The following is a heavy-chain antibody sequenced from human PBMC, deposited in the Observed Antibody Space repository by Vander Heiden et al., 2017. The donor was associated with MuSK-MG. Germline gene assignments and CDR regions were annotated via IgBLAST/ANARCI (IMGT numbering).Heavy chain of an antibody. J-gene: IGHJ4*02. CDR2: VIPILGIV. Sequence: VQSGAEVKKPGSSVKVSCTGFGRTFSSYALNWVRQAPGQGLEWMGGVIPILGIVKYAQRFQGRVTITADKSTSTAYMELSSLRTDDTAVYYCAREPVGAAIDYSDYWGQGTLVTVSS. CDR3: AREPVGAAIDYSDY. CDR1: GRTFSSYA. D-gene: IGHD1-26*01. V-gene: IGHV1-69*10.